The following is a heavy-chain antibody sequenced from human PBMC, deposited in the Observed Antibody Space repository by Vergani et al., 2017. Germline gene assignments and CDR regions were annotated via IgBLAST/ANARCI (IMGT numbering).Heavy chain of an antibody. D-gene: IGHD2-2*01. CDR2: IYTSGST. J-gene: IGHJ5*02. CDR3: ARAKPAARYNWFDP. Sequence: QLQLQESGPGLVKPSETLSLTCTVSGGSISSSSYYWGWIRQPPGKGLEWIGRIYTSGSTNYNPSLKRRVTISVDTSKNQFSLKLSSVTAADTAVYYCARAKPAARYNWFDPWGQGTLVTVSS. CDR1: GGSISSSSYY. V-gene: IGHV4-39*07.